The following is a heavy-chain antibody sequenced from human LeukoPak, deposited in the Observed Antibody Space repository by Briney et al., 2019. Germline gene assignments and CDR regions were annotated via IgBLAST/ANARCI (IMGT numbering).Heavy chain of an antibody. Sequence: ASVKVSCKASGYTFTGYYMHWVRQAPGQGLEWMGWINPNSGGTNYAQKSQGRVTMTRDTSISTAYMELSRLRSDDTAVYYCAIHRGVLRYFDWLSRGAFDIWGQGTMVTVSS. CDR1: GYTFTGYY. V-gene: IGHV1-2*02. CDR2: INPNSGGT. D-gene: IGHD3-9*01. CDR3: AIHRGVLRYFDWLSRGAFDI. J-gene: IGHJ3*02.